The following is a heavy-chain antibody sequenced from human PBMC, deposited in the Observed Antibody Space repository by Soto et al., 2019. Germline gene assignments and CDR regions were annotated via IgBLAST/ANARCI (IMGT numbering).Heavy chain of an antibody. V-gene: IGHV1-8*01. D-gene: IGHD2-2*01. J-gene: IGHJ6*03. CDR1: GYTFTSYD. CDR3: ARAVPAAKLNMDV. Sequence: QVQLEQSGAEVKKPGASVKVSCKASGYTFTSYDINWVRQAPGQGPEWMGWMNPNSGNSGYAQVFQGRVTMTRDTSIDTAYMELSSLRCEDTAVYYCARAVPAAKLNMDVWGKGTTVTVSS. CDR2: MNPNSGNS.